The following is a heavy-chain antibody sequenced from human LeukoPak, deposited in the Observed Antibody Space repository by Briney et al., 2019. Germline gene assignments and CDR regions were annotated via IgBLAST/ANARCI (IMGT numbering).Heavy chain of an antibody. CDR1: GYTFTSYD. J-gene: IGHJ4*02. D-gene: IGHD6-19*01. Sequence: GASVKVSCKASGYTFTSYDINWVRQATGQGLEWMGWMNPNSGNTGYAQKFQGRVTTTRNTSISTAYMELSSLRSEDTAVYYCAKDGSGWYDFFDYWGQGTLVTVSS. CDR2: MNPNSGNT. V-gene: IGHV1-8*01. CDR3: AKDGSGWYDFFDY.